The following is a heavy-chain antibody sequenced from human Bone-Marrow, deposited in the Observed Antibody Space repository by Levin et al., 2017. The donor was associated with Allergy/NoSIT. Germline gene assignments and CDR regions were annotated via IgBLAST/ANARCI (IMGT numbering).Heavy chain of an antibody. D-gene: IGHD4-17*01. CDR2: IRSKANSYAT. J-gene: IGHJ6*03. V-gene: IGHV3-73*01. Sequence: GGSLRLSCAASGFTFSGSAMHWVRQASGKGLEWVGRIRSKANSYATAYAASVKGRFTISRDDSKNTAYLQMNSLKTEDTAVYYCTRHRLTDYGDYNYYYYMDVWGKGTTVTVSS. CDR1: GFTFSGSA. CDR3: TRHRLTDYGDYNYYYYMDV.